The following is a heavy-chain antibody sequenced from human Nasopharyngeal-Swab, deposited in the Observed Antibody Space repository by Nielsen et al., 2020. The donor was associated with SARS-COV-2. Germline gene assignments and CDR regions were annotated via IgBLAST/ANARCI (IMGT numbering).Heavy chain of an antibody. CDR3: TTVAGSYGRFDY. CDR2: FDPEDGET. CDR1: GYTLTELS. V-gene: IGHV1-24*01. Sequence: ASAQVSCKVSGYTLTELSMHWVRQAPGKGLEWVGGFDPEDGETIYAQKFQGRVTMTEDTSTDTAYMELSSLTSEDTAVYYCTTVAGSYGRFDYWGQGTLVTVSS. D-gene: IGHD1-26*01. J-gene: IGHJ4*02.